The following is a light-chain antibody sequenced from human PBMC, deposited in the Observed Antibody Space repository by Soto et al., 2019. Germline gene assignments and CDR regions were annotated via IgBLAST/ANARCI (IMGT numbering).Light chain of an antibody. CDR2: GAS. CDR1: QSVYSN. J-gene: IGKJ1*01. V-gene: IGKV3-15*01. CDR3: QQYNNWRT. Sequence: EIVMTQSPATLSVSPGERATLSCRASQSVYSNLAWYQQKPGQATRLLIYGASTRATGIPARFSGSGSGTEFTLTISSLQSEDFAVYYCQQYNNWRTFGQGTKVEIK.